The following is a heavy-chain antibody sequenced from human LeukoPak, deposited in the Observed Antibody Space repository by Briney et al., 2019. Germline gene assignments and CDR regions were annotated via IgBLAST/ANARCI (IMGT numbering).Heavy chain of an antibody. CDR2: IYFSGST. J-gene: IGHJ4*02. V-gene: IGHV4-59*12. D-gene: IGHD6-19*01. Sequence: SETLSLTCNVSGDSLSNFYWSWIRQPPGGGLGWLGYIYFSGSTRYNPSVKSRLALSLDMSKNLFKLSLTSWTPSDPALFSFARATSGWYSWWGEGIPVAVSS. CDR1: GDSLSNFY. CDR3: ARATSGWYSW.